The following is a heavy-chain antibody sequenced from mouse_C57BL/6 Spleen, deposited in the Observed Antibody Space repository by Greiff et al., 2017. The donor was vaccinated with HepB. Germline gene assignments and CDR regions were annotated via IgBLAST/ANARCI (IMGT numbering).Heavy chain of an antibody. V-gene: IGHV1-26*01. CDR1: GYTFTDYY. Sequence: EVQLQQSGPELVKPGASVKISCKASGYTFTDYYMHWVKQTHGKSLEWIGYINPNNGGTSYKQKFKGKSTLTVDKTYNTAYMELRSLASEDSAVYCCARPYGGYFDYWGQGTTVTVSS. CDR2: INPNNGGT. J-gene: IGHJ2*01. CDR3: ARPYGGYFDY. D-gene: IGHD1-1*01.